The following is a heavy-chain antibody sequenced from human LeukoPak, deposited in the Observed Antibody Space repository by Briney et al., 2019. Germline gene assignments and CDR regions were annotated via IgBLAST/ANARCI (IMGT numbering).Heavy chain of an antibody. CDR1: GYTLTELS. Sequence: ASVKVSCKVSGYTLTELSMHWVRQAPGKGLEWMGGFDPEDGETIYAQKFQGRVTMTEDTSTDTAYMELSSLRSADTAVYYCATDLIAFSVVVPAALEYFQHWGQGTLVTVSS. CDR2: FDPEDGET. J-gene: IGHJ1*01. CDR3: ATDLIAFSVVVPAALEYFQH. V-gene: IGHV1-24*01. D-gene: IGHD2-2*01.